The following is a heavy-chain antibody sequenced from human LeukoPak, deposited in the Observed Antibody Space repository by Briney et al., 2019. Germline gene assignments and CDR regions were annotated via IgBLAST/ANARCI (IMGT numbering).Heavy chain of an antibody. CDR1: GFTFSSYA. J-gene: IGHJ4*02. CDR2: ISGSGAGS. D-gene: IGHD6-6*01. CDR3: AKHPDFSSSSQYVDF. Sequence: GGSLRLSCAASGFTFSSYAMSWVRQAPGRGLEWVSVISGSGAGSYYADSVKGRVTVSRDNSKNTVFLQMNSLRAEDTAVYYCAKHPDFSSSSQYVDFWGQGTLVTVSS. V-gene: IGHV3-23*01.